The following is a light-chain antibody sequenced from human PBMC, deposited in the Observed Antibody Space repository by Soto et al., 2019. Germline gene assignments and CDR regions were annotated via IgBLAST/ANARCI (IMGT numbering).Light chain of an antibody. CDR3: QQRNNWPPDIT. CDR1: QTVSTY. V-gene: IGKV3-11*01. Sequence: EIVLTQSPVTLSLSPGDRATLSCRASQTVSTYLAWYQQKPGQAPRLLIYDASNRATGVPARLGGSGSGTDFTLNISRLEHEDFAVYSCQQRNNWPPDITFGQGTRLDIK. CDR2: DAS. J-gene: IGKJ5*01.